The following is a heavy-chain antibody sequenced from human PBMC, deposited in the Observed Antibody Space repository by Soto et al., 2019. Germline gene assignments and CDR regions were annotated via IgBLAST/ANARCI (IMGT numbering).Heavy chain of an antibody. CDR3: ARAATNRAPDQLELVCGYYCYYVDV. Sequence: QVQLVQSGGEVKKPGASVKVSCKASGYTFTSYGISWVRQAPGQGLAWMGWISAYNCDTNYPQKLQGRLTMSIDTSTKTAYMDLMGLRSDGTAVYYWARAATNRAPDQLELVCGYYCYYVDVLCKGTTVTVSS. D-gene: IGHD1-1*01. J-gene: IGHJ6*03. CDR1: GYTFTSYG. CDR2: ISAYNCDT. V-gene: IGHV1-18*01.